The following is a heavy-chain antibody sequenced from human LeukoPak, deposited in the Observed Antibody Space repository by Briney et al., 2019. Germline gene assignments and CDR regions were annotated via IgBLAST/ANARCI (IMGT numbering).Heavy chain of an antibody. Sequence: GGSLRLSCAASGFTFSSYSMNWVRQAPGKGLEWVSYISSSSSTIYYADSVKGRFTISRDNAKNSLPLQMNSLRDEDTAVYYCARDITMVRGIIGYYYGMDVWGQGTTVTVSS. CDR2: ISSSSSTI. J-gene: IGHJ6*02. CDR3: ARDITMVRGIIGYYYGMDV. D-gene: IGHD3-10*01. V-gene: IGHV3-48*02. CDR1: GFTFSSYS.